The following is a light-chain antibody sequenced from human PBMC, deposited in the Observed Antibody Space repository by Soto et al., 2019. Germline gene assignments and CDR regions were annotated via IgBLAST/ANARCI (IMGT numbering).Light chain of an antibody. V-gene: IGKV1-33*01. J-gene: IGKJ5*01. CDR3: QQYNNLPLSIT. Sequence: DIQMTQSPSSLSASVGDRVTISCQASQDIRNSLNWYQQKPGKAPKLLIQDASNLETGVPSRFSGSGSGTDFTFTISSLQAEDVATYFCQQYNNLPLSITFGQGTRLEIK. CDR2: DAS. CDR1: QDIRNS.